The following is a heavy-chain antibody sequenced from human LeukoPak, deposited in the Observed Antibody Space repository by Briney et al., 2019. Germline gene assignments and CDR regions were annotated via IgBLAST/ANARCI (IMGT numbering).Heavy chain of an antibody. CDR1: GYTFTSYD. Sequence: GASVKVSCKASGYTFTSYDINWVRQATGQGLAWMGWMNPNSGNTGYAQKFQRRVTMTKNTSISTAYMELSSLRSEYTHVYYCARVDDSSGYAFDIWGQGTMVTVSS. V-gene: IGHV1-8*01. CDR3: ARVDDSSGYAFDI. J-gene: IGHJ3*02. D-gene: IGHD3-22*01. CDR2: MNPNSGNT.